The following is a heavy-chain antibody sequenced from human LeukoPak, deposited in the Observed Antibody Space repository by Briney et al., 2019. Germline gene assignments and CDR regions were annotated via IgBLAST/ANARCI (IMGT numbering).Heavy chain of an antibody. CDR1: GFTFSDYY. Sequence: GGSLRLSCAASGFTFSDYYMSWIRQAPGKGLEWVSYISSSGSTIYYADSVKGRFTISRDNSKNTLYLQMNSLRAEDTAVYYCAKATHGIAAAGELDPWGQGTLVTVSS. CDR3: AKATHGIAAAGELDP. V-gene: IGHV3-11*01. D-gene: IGHD6-13*01. CDR2: ISSSGSTI. J-gene: IGHJ5*02.